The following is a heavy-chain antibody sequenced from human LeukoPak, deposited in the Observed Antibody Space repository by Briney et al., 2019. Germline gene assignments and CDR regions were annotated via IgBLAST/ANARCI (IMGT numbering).Heavy chain of an antibody. D-gene: IGHD1-1*01. CDR3: ARGGLEPVDY. J-gene: IGHJ4*02. Sequence: GGSLRLSCAASGFSFSTYWMHWGRQAPGKGLVWVSRINPDGSSASYADSVKGRFTISRDNAKNTLYLQMSSLRADDTAVYYCARGGLEPVDYWGQGTLVTVSS. V-gene: IGHV3-74*01. CDR2: INPDGSSA. CDR1: GFSFSTYW.